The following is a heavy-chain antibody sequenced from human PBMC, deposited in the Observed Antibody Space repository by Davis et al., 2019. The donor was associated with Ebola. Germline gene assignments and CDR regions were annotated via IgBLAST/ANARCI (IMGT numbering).Heavy chain of an antibody. CDR1: GYTLTELS. CDR2: FDPEDGET. J-gene: IGHJ3*02. CDR3: ARVHGYSYGWRVGTQDAFDI. V-gene: IGHV1-24*01. Sequence: ASVKVSCKVSGYTLTELSMHWVRQAPGKGLEWMGGFDPEDGETIYAQKFQGRVTMTTDTSTSTAYMELRSLRSDDTAVYYCARVHGYSYGWRVGTQDAFDIWGQGTMVTVSS. D-gene: IGHD5-18*01.